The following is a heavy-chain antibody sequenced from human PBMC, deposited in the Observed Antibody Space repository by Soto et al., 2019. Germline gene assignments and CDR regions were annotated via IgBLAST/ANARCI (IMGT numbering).Heavy chain of an antibody. CDR3: ARDRRIAAAGSYYYYYYMDV. V-gene: IGHV3-48*01. CDR1: GFTFSSYS. D-gene: IGHD6-13*01. J-gene: IGHJ6*03. Sequence: GGSLRLSCAASGFTFSSYSMNWVRQAPGKGLEWVSYISSSSTIYYADSVKGRFTISRDNAKNSLYLQMNSLRAEDTAVYYCARDRRIAAAGSYYYYYYMDVWGKGTTVTVSS. CDR2: ISSSSTI.